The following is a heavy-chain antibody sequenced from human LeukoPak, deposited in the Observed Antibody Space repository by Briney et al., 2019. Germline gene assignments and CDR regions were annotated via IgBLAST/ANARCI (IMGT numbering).Heavy chain of an antibody. CDR1: GFTFSDYA. J-gene: IGHJ4*02. V-gene: IGHV3-23*01. CDR3: AKEGKYSIGWGFDY. CDR2: ISGSGGIT. Sequence: GGSLRLSCATSGFTFSDYAMSWVRQAPGKGLEWVSVISGSGGITDYADSVKGRFTVSRENSGNTVFLHMYSLRAEDTAVYYCAKEGKYSIGWGFDYWGQGTLVTVPS. D-gene: IGHD6-19*01.